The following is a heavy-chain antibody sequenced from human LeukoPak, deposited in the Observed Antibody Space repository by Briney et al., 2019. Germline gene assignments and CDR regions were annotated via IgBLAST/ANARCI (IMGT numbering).Heavy chain of an antibody. J-gene: IGHJ4*02. CDR3: ARRQHSSGWYVDY. CDR2: ISSSSSTI. Sequence: PGGSLRLSCAASGFTFSSYSMNWVRQAPGKGLEWVSYISSSSSTIYYADSVKGRFTISRDNAKNSLYLQMNSLRAEDTAVYYCARRQHSSGWYVDYWGQGTLVTVSS. V-gene: IGHV3-48*04. D-gene: IGHD6-19*01. CDR1: GFTFSSYS.